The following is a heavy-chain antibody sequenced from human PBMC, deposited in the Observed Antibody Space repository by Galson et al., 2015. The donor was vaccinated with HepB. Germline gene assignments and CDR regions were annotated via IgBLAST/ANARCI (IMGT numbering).Heavy chain of an antibody. Sequence: LSLTCAVSGGSISSGGYSWSWIRQPPGKGLEWIGYIYYSGSTYYNPSLKSRVTISVDTSKNQFSLKLSSVTAADTAVYYCARSKTTVVTPAAFDIWGQGTMVTVSS. J-gene: IGHJ3*02. V-gene: IGHV4-30-4*07. D-gene: IGHD4-23*01. CDR2: IYYSGST. CDR3: ARSKTTVVTPAAFDI. CDR1: GGSISSGGYS.